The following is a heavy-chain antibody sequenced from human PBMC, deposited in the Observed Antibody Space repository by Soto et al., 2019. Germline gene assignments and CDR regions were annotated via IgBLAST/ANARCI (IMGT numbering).Heavy chain of an antibody. CDR2: IIPIFGTA. CDR1: GGTFSSYA. V-gene: IGHV1-69*01. CDR3: ARDRLVVVVAANYYYYYGMDG. D-gene: IGHD2-15*01. J-gene: IGHJ6*02. Sequence: QVQLVQSGAEVKKPGSSVKVSCKASGGTFSSYAISWVRQAPGQGLEWMGGIIPIFGTANYAQKFQGRVTITADESTSTAYMELSSLRSEDTAVYYCARDRLVVVVAANYYYYYGMDGWGQGTTVTVSS.